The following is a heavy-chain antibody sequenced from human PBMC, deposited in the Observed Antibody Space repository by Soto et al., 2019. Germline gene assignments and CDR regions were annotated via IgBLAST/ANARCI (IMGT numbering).Heavy chain of an antibody. CDR3: AKDPLAAADYLNPSYFDY. J-gene: IGHJ4*02. Sequence: PGGSLRLSCAASGFTFSSYGVHWVRQAPGKGLEWVAVISYDGSNKYYADSVKGRFTISRDNSKNTLYLQMNSLRAEDTAVYYCAKDPLAAADYLNPSYFDYWGQGTLVTVSS. CDR2: ISYDGSNK. CDR1: GFTFSSYG. D-gene: IGHD6-13*01. V-gene: IGHV3-30*18.